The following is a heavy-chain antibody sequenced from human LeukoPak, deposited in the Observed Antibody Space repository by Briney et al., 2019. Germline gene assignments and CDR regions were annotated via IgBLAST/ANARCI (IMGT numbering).Heavy chain of an antibody. CDR3: ARGGVDYYGSGTYYLMYYFDY. D-gene: IGHD3-10*01. V-gene: IGHV3-23*01. CDR1: GFTFSVYA. CDR2: ISGSGGST. Sequence: PGGSLRLSCAASGFTFSVYAMTWVRQAPGKGLEWVSAISGSGGSTYYADSVKGRFTISRDDPHNTLYLQMNSLRAEDTAVYFCARGGVDYYGSGTYYLMYYFDYWGQGALVTVSS. J-gene: IGHJ4*02.